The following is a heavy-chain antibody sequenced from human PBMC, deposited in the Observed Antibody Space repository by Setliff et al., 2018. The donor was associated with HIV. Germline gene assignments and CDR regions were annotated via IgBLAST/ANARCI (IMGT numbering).Heavy chain of an antibody. Sequence: SETLSLTCGVSGYSISSGYYWGRIRQPPGKGLEWIGSIYHNGITYYNPSLKSRLTMSVDSSGNQFSLTLTSVTAADTAVYYCAREQKGYSYGYFDSWGQGTLVTVSS. V-gene: IGHV4-38-2*02. CDR3: AREQKGYSYGYFDS. CDR2: IYHNGIT. CDR1: GYSISSGYY. D-gene: IGHD5-18*01. J-gene: IGHJ4*02.